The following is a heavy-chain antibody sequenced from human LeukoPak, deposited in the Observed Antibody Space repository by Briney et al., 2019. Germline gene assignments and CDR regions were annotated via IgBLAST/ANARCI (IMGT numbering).Heavy chain of an antibody. CDR1: GFTFNIYA. CDR3: ARESGYSSSWYGAFDI. D-gene: IGHD6-13*01. J-gene: IGHJ3*02. Sequence: PGKSLRLSCAASGFTFNIYAMHWVRQAPGKGLEWVAVTSYDGGIKYYADSVKGRFTISRDNSKNTLYLQMNSLRAEDTAVYYCARESGYSSSWYGAFDIWGQGTMVTVSS. V-gene: IGHV3-30*01. CDR2: TSYDGGIK.